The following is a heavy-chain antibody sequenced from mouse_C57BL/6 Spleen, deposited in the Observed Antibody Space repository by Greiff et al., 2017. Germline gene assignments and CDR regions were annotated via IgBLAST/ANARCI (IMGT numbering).Heavy chain of an antibody. V-gene: IGHV1-76*01. CDR3: ASAEREGYFDY. CDR2: IYPGSGNT. J-gene: IGHJ2*01. Sequence: VQLQQSGAELVRPGASVKLSCKASGYTFTDYYINWVKQRPGQGLEWIARIYPGSGNTYYNEKFKGKATLTAEKSSSTAYMQLSSLTSEDSAVYFCASAEREGYFDYWGQGTTLTVSS. CDR1: GYTFTDYY.